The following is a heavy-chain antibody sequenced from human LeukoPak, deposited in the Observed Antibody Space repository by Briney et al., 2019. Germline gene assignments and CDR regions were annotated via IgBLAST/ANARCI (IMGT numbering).Heavy chain of an antibody. CDR3: AKDHGDYSFDY. V-gene: IGHV3-23*01. Sequence: GGSMRLSCAASGFTFSSYALSWVRQAPGKGLEWVSALSGNGAKTYYADSVKGRLTVYRDNSKNTLYLQMNSLRVDDTAIYYCAKDHGDYSFDYWGQGTLVTVSS. CDR2: LSGNGAKT. J-gene: IGHJ4*02. CDR1: GFTFSSYA. D-gene: IGHD4-17*01.